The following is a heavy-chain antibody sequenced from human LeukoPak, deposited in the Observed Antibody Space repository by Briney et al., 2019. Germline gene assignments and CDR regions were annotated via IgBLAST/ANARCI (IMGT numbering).Heavy chain of an antibody. CDR1: GFTFSTYG. CDR3: ARLSSAWSTLDAFDV. D-gene: IGHD6-13*01. CDR2: IWYDGSNK. Sequence: GGSLRLACAASGFTFSTYGMNWVRQAPGKGLEWVAIIWYDGSNKLYADSVKGRFTISRDNSMNTLYLQMNSLRVEDTAVYYCARLSSAWSTLDAFDVWGQGTMVTVSS. V-gene: IGHV3-33*01. J-gene: IGHJ3*01.